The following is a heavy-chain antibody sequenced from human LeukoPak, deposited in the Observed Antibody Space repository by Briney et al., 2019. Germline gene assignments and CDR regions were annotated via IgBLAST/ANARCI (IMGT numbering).Heavy chain of an antibody. CDR1: GVSISSYY. D-gene: IGHD3-10*01. CDR3: ARHGFYYGSGSYRIAHFDY. CDR2: IYYSGST. Sequence: SETLSLTCTVSGVSISSYYWSWIRQPAGKGLEWIGYIYYSGSTNYNPSLKSRVTISVDTSKNQFSLKLSSVTAADTAVYYCARHGFYYGSGSYRIAHFDYWGQGTLVTVSS. J-gene: IGHJ4*02. V-gene: IGHV4-59*08.